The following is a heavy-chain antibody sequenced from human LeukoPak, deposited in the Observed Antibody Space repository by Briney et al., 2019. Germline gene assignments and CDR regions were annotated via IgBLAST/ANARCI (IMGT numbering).Heavy chain of an antibody. CDR2: ISAYNGNT. D-gene: IGHD2-2*02. J-gene: IGHJ5*02. V-gene: IGHV1-18*01. CDR1: GYTFTSYG. Sequence: ASVKVSCKASGYTFTSYGISWVRQAPGQGLEWMGWISAYNGNTNYAQKFQGRVTITRNTSISTAYMELSSLRSEDTAVYYCARGPRHYASTSCYRFDPWGQGTLVTVSS. CDR3: ARGPRHYASTSCYRFDP.